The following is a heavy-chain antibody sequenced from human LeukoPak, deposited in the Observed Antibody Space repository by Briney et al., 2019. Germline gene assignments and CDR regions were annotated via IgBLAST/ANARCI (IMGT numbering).Heavy chain of an antibody. J-gene: IGHJ4*02. CDR2: INPNSGGT. D-gene: IGHD1-26*01. V-gene: IGHV1-2*02. Sequence: ASVKVSCKASGYTFTGYYMHWVRQAPGQGLEWMGWINPNSGGTNYAQKFQGRVTMTRDTSISTAYMELSRLRSDDTAVYYCARAYSGSYWGGFDYWGQGTLVTVSS. CDR3: ARAYSGSYWGGFDY. CDR1: GYTFTGYY.